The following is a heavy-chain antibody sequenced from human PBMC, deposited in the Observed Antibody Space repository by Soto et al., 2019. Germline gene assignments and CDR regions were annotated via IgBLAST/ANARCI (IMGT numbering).Heavy chain of an antibody. D-gene: IGHD5-12*01. J-gene: IGHJ4*02. CDR3: ARSNIVATARPYYFDY. Sequence: SETLSLTCTVSGGSISSYYWSWIRQPPGKGLEWIGYIYYSGSTNYNPSLKSRVTISVDTSKNQFSLKLSSATAADTAVYYCARSNIVATARPYYFDYWGQGTLVTVSS. V-gene: IGHV4-59*01. CDR1: GGSISSYY. CDR2: IYYSGST.